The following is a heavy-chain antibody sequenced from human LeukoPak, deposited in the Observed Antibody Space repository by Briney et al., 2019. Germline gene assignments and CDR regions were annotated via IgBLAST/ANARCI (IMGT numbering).Heavy chain of an antibody. CDR3: ARDRRREQLHAFDV. D-gene: IGHD1/OR15-1a*01. CDR1: GGSISSYY. J-gene: IGHJ3*01. V-gene: IGHV4-4*07. CDR2: IYTSGST. Sequence: SETLSLTCTVSGGSISSYYWSWIRQPAGKGLEWIGRIYTSGSTNYNPSLKSRVTISVDTSKNQVSLMLSSVTAADTAVYYCARDRRREQLHAFDVWGQGTMVTVSS.